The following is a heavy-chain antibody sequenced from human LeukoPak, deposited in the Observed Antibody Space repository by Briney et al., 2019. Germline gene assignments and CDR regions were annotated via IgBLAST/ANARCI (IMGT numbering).Heavy chain of an antibody. CDR2: ISAYNGNT. CDR3: ARAVTMVRGVITYFDY. CDR1: GYTFTSYG. V-gene: IGHV1-18*01. J-gene: IGHJ4*02. Sequence: SVRVSCKASGYTFTSYGISWVRQAPGQGLEWMGWISAYNGNTNYAQKLQGRVTMTTDTSTSTAYIELRSLRSDDTAVYYCARAVTMVRGVITYFDYWGEGTLVTVSS. D-gene: IGHD3-10*01.